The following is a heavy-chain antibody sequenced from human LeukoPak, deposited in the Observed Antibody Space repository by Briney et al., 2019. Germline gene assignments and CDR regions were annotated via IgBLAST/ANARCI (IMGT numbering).Heavy chain of an antibody. J-gene: IGHJ4*02. CDR3: AGPSGKGTYFDY. CDR1: GFTFSSYS. CDR2: ISSSSSYI. Sequence: GGSLRLSFAASGFTFSSYSMNWVRQAPGKGLEWVSSISSSSSYIYYADSVKGRFTISRDNAKNSLYLQMNSLRAEDTAVYYCAGPSGKGTYFDYWGQGTLVTVSS. V-gene: IGHV3-21*01. D-gene: IGHD3-10*01.